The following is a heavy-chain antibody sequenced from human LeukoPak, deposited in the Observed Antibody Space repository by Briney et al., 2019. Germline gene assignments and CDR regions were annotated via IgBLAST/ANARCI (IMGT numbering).Heavy chain of an antibody. V-gene: IGHV3-23*01. J-gene: IGHJ6*02. Sequence: GGFLRLSCAASGFTFSSYAMSWVRQAPGKGLEWVSAISGSGGSTYYADSVKGRFTISRDNAKNSLYLQMNSLRDEDTAVYYCARDLSSRIVGLIARMDVWGQGTTVTVSS. CDR3: ARDLSSRIVGLIARMDV. D-gene: IGHD1-26*01. CDR1: GFTFSSYA. CDR2: ISGSGGST.